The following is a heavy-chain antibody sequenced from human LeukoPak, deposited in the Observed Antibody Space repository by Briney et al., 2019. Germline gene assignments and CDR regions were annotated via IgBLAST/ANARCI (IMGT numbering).Heavy chain of an antibody. CDR1: GGSISSYY. CDR2: IYYSGST. J-gene: IGHJ4*02. D-gene: IGHD5-12*01. Sequence: SETLSLTCTVSGGSISSYYWSWIRQPPGKGLEWLGSIYYSGSTNYHPSLKSRVTISLDTSKNQFPLKLSSVTAADTAVYYCARGSGYVYYWGQGTLATVSS. CDR3: ARGSGYVYY. V-gene: IGHV4-59*01.